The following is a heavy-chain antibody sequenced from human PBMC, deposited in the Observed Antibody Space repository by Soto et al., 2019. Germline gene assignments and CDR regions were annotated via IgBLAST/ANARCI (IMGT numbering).Heavy chain of an antibody. CDR3: ARDRGAYSNSWAFDY. J-gene: IGHJ4*02. CDR2: IIPIFGTA. Sequence: QVQLVQSGAEVKKPGSSVKVSCKASGGTFSSYAINWVRQAPGQGLEWMGGIIPIFGTANYAQKFQGRVTITADESTSTAYMELSSLRSEDTTVYYCARDRGAYSNSWAFDYWGQGTLVTVSS. D-gene: IGHD6-13*01. V-gene: IGHV1-69*01. CDR1: GGTFSSYA.